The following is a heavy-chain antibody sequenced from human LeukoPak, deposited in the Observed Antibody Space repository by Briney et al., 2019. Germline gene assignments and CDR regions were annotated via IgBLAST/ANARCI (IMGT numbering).Heavy chain of an antibody. CDR3: ARSIPLWKALRRDWFDP. J-gene: IGHJ5*02. CDR2: MNPNSGHT. V-gene: IGHV1-8*03. CDR1: GYTFTNYD. D-gene: IGHD3-10*01. Sequence: GASVKVSCKASGYTFTNYDINWVRQATGQGLEWMGWMNPNSGHTGSAQKFQGRVTITRNTAISTAYMELSSLRSEDAAIYYCARSIPLWKALRRDWFDPWGQGTQVIVSA.